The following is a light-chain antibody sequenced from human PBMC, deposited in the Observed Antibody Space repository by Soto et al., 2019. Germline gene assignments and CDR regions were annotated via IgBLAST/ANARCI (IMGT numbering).Light chain of an antibody. CDR1: QGLLHSNGYNY. Sequence: IVMTQSPLSLPVTPGKPASISCRSIQGLLHSNGYNYLDWYLQKKGQSPQLXIYLSSNRASGVPDRFSGGGYGTDFNLTISRLEPEDFAVYYCQQFSSYPLTFGGGTKVDIK. CDR3: QQFSSYPLT. V-gene: IGKV2-28*01. J-gene: IGKJ4*01. CDR2: LSS.